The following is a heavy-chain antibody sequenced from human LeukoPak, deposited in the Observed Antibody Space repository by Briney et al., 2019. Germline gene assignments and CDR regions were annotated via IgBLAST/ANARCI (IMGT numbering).Heavy chain of an antibody. Sequence: PGRSLSLSCATSGFTFSSYGMHWVRQAPGKGLEWVAFIRYDGSNKYYADSVKGRFTISRDNSKNTLYLQMNSLRAEDTAVYYCAKAPSRKVVVPAATPYFDYWGQGTLVTVSS. D-gene: IGHD2-2*01. CDR1: GFTFSSYG. CDR2: IRYDGSNK. J-gene: IGHJ4*02. CDR3: AKAPSRKVVVPAATPYFDY. V-gene: IGHV3-30*02.